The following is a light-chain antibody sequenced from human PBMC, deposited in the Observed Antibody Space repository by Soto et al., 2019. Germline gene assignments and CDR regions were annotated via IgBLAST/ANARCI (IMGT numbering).Light chain of an antibody. V-gene: IGKV1-5*03. CDR2: KAS. J-gene: IGKJ2*01. CDR1: QSISYW. Sequence: DIPMTQSPSTLSASVGDRVTITCRASQSISYWLAWYQQKPGKAPKLLIYKASSLESGVPSRFSGSGSETEFTLTITSLQPDDFATYYCQQYNDYLYTFGQGTKLEIK. CDR3: QQYNDYLYT.